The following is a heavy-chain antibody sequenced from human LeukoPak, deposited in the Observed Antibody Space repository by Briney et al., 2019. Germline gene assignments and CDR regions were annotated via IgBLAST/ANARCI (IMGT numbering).Heavy chain of an antibody. CDR1: GFTFSNFA. CDR2: ISGAGDTT. D-gene: IGHD3-16*02. J-gene: IGHJ4*02. CDR3: AKQTYDYVWGSYHYYFDY. V-gene: IGHV3-23*01. Sequence: PGGSLRLSCAASGFTFSNFAMSWVRQAPGKGLEWVSSISGAGDTTPHADSVKGRFTISRDNSKNTLYLQMNSLRAEDTAVYYCAKQTYDYVWGSYHYYFDYWGQGTLVTVSS.